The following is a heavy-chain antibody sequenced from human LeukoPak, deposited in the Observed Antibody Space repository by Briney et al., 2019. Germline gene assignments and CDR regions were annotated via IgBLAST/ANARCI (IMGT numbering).Heavy chain of an antibody. V-gene: IGHV3-7*03. D-gene: IGHD3-10*01. CDR3: ARALPSLFWYYGSGSYSGTPLDY. CDR2: LNYDGSEI. CDR1: GFTFSSYW. J-gene: IGHJ4*02. Sequence: GGSLRLSCIASGFTFSSYWMSWVRQAPGKGLEWVANLNYDGSEIYYVDSVKGRFTISRDNARNSLYLQMNSLRAEDTAVYYCARALPSLFWYYGSGSYSGTPLDYWGQGTLVTVSS.